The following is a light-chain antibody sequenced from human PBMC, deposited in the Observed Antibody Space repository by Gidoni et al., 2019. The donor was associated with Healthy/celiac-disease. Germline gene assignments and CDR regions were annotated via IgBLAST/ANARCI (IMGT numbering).Light chain of an antibody. V-gene: IGKV3-20*01. CDR1: QSVSSSY. CDR2: GAS. Sequence: EIVLTQSPGTLSLSPGERATLSCRASQSVSSSYLAWYQQNPGQAPRLLIYGASSRATGIPDRFSGSGSGTDFTLTISRLEPEDFAVYYCQQYGSLWTFXQXTKVEIK. J-gene: IGKJ1*01. CDR3: QQYGSLWT.